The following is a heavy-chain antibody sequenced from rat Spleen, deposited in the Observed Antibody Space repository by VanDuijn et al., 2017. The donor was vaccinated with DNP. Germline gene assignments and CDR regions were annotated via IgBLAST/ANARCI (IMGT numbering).Heavy chain of an antibody. D-gene: IGHD1-5*01. J-gene: IGHJ3*01. V-gene: IGHV5-20*01. Sequence: EVQLVESGGGLVQPGRSLKLSCAASGFTFSDYYMAWVRQAPTKGLEWVAYISYDGGSIYYGDSVKGRFTISRDNAKSTLYLQMDSLRSEDTATYYCTTVFIGTTLAYWGQGTLVTVSS. CDR3: TTVFIGTTLAY. CDR1: GFTFSDYY. CDR2: ISYDGGSI.